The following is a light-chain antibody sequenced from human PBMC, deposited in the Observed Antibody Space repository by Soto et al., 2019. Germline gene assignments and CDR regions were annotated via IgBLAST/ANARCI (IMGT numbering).Light chain of an antibody. CDR3: SSYAGGNNLV. CDR2: EVS. V-gene: IGLV2-8*01. CDR1: SSDIGGYNF. Sequence: QSALTQPASVSESPGQSITISCAGTSSDIGGYNFVSWYQQHPGKAPKLMIYEVSKRPSGVPDRFSGSKSGNTASLTVSGLQAEDEADYYCSSYAGGNNLVFGGGTKLTVL. J-gene: IGLJ2*01.